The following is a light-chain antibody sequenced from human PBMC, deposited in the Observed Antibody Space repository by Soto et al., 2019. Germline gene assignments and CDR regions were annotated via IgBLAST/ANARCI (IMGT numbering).Light chain of an antibody. V-gene: IGKV1-9*01. J-gene: IGKJ5*01. CDR1: QGINTY. CDR3: QQLKSYAIT. CDR2: TAS. Sequence: DIQLTQSPSFLSASVGDTVTITCRASQGINTYLAWYQQKPGKAPNFLIYTASTLQSGVPSRFSGSGSGTEFTLTISSLQPEDFATYYCQQLKSYAITFGQGTRLEIK.